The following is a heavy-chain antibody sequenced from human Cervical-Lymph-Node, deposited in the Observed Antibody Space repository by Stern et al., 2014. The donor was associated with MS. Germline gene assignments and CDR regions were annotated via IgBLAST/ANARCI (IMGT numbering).Heavy chain of an antibody. J-gene: IGHJ4*02. CDR1: GDSINSGSFY. CDR3: ASGYRFFDY. CDR2: IWPSGSA. V-gene: IGHV4-61*02. D-gene: IGHD5-18*01. Sequence: MQLVESGPGLVKPSQTLSLTCTVSGDSINSGSFYWSWIRQPAGKGLEWIGRIWPSGSAFYFPSLKSRPAISIDTSKNQFSFDLPSVTAADTAIYFCASGYRFFDYWGQGILVTVSS.